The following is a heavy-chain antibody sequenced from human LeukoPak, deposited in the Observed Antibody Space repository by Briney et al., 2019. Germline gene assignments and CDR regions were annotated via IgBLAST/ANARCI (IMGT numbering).Heavy chain of an antibody. D-gene: IGHD1-7*01. Sequence: SGGSLRLSCAASGFTFSSYSMKWARQAPGKGLEWVSSISSGSSYIYYADSVKGRFTVSRDNSKNTMFLQFNTLRPEDTAVYYCAREGMGTTFSAWFEPWGQGTLVTVSS. J-gene: IGHJ5*02. CDR2: ISSGSSYI. CDR3: AREGMGTTFSAWFEP. CDR1: GFTFSSYS. V-gene: IGHV3-21*01.